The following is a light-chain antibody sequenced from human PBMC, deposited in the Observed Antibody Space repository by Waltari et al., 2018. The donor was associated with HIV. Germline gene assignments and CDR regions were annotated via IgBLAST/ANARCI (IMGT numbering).Light chain of an antibody. J-gene: IGKJ1*01. V-gene: IGKV2-28*01. CDR2: LGS. CDR1: QSLLSRNGYNF. Sequence: IVISQYPHSLPATPGQAAPVSRRSSQSLLSRNGYNFLNWFLQKPGQSPQLLIYLGSNRASGVTDRFSGSGSGTDFTLKISRVEAGDVGVYYCMQGRRTPWTFGQGTKVEIK. CDR3: MQGRRTPWT.